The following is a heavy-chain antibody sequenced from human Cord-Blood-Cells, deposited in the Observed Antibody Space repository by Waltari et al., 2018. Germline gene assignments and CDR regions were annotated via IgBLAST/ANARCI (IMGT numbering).Heavy chain of an antibody. D-gene: IGHD1-1*01. CDR2: IIPIFGTA. CDR3: AREGAGTHAFDI. V-gene: IGHV1-69*01. CDR1: GGTFSSYA. J-gene: IGHJ3*02. Sequence: QVQLVQSVAEVKKPGSSVKVSCKASGGTFSSYAISWVRQARGQGLEWMGGIIPIFGTANYAQKFQGRVTITADESTSTAYMELSSLRSEDTAVYYCAREGAGTHAFDIWGQGTWSPSLQ.